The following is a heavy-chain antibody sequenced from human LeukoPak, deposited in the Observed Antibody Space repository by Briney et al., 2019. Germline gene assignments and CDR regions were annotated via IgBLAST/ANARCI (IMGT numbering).Heavy chain of an antibody. V-gene: IGHV1-2*02. J-gene: IGHJ4*02. Sequence: ASVKVSCKASGYTFTDYYMHWVRQAPGQGLEWMGWIYPNSGGTNSAQRFQGRVTMTRDTSISTAYMELSSLRSDDTAVYYCARSAGIVKRDYWGQGTLVTVSS. D-gene: IGHD1-26*01. CDR1: GYTFTDYY. CDR2: IYPNSGGT. CDR3: ARSAGIVKRDY.